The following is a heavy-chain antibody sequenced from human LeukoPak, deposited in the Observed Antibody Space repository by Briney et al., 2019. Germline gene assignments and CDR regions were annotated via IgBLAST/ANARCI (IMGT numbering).Heavy chain of an antibody. J-gene: IGHJ4*02. CDR3: AKSPSSSTTVTKQIDY. D-gene: IGHD4-11*01. V-gene: IGHV3-53*01. CDR1: GFTVSSNY. Sequence: GGSLRLSCAASGFTVSSNYMSWVRQAPGKGLEWVSVIYSGGTTNYADSVKGRFTISRDNSKNTLYLQMNSLRAEDTAVYYCAKSPSSSTTVTKQIDYWGQGTLVTVSS. CDR2: IYSGGTT.